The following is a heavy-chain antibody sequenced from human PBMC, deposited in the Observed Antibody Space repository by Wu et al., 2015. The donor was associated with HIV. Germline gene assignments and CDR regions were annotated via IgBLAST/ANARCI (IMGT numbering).Heavy chain of an antibody. V-gene: IGHV1-2*02. CDR1: GYTFTGYY. J-gene: IGHJ3*02. Sequence: VQLVQSGAEVKKPGASVKVSCKASGYTFTGYYIHWVRQAPGQGLEWMGWISPKSGGTNYAQTFQGRVTMTRDTSISAVYMELSRLRSNDTAVYYCARDVGGYHIRDSFDIWGQGTMVTVSP. CDR3: ARDVGGYHIRDSFDI. CDR2: ISPKSGGT. D-gene: IGHD1-26*01.